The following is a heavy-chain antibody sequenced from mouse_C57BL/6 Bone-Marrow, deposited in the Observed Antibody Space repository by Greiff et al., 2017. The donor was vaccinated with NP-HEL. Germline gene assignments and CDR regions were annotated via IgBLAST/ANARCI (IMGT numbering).Heavy chain of an antibody. CDR2: IYPGNSDT. V-gene: IGHV1-5*01. J-gene: IGHJ4*01. Sequence: SGTVLARPGASVKMSCKTSGYTFTSYWMHWVKQRPGQGLEWIGAIYPGNSDTSYNQKFKGKAKLTAVTSASTAYMELSSLTNEDSAVYYCTRFTTVVATDYAMDYWGQGTSVTVSS. D-gene: IGHD1-1*01. CDR3: TRFTTVVATDYAMDY. CDR1: GYTFTSYW.